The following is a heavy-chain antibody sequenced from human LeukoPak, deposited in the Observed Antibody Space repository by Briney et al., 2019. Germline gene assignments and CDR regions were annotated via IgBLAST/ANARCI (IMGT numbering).Heavy chain of an antibody. Sequence: GASVKVSCKTFGYTFTANYIHWVRQAPGQGLEWVGWINSYSGATKYAQKSQGRVTMTRDTSIRTTYMELDRLTLDDTAVYYCARGSGTSWFDYWGQGTLVTVSS. CDR2: INSYSGAT. D-gene: IGHD2-2*01. CDR3: ARGSGTSWFDY. J-gene: IGHJ5*01. CDR1: GYTFTANY. V-gene: IGHV1-2*02.